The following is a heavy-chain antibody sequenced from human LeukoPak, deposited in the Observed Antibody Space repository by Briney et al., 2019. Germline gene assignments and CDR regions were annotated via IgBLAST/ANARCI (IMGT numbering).Heavy chain of an antibody. J-gene: IGHJ4*02. CDR2: ICGSGGST. D-gene: IGHD5-12*01. V-gene: IGHV3-23*01. CDR1: GFTFSSYA. Sequence: HPGGSLTLSCAASGFTFSSYAMSWVRQAPGKGLEWVSAICGSGGSTYYADSVKGRIHISRDNSKNPLFLQMNSLRAEDTAVYYGAKDWDSGYDINYFDYWGQGTLVTVSS. CDR3: AKDWDSGYDINYFDY.